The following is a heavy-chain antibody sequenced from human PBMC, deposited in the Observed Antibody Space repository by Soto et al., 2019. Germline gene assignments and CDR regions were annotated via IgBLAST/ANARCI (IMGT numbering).Heavy chain of an antibody. CDR3: AKNQYFFDSSGYPTFDH. J-gene: IGHJ4*02. CDR1: GFSFESYA. D-gene: IGHD3-22*01. Sequence: EVQLLESGGGLVQPGGSLRLSCVASGFSFESYAMSWVRQAPGKGLEWVSGISDDGGSTYYADSVKGLFTISRDNSSDTLYLQLNSLRAEDTAVYYCAKNQYFFDSSGYPTFDHWGRGTLVTVSS. CDR2: ISDDGGST. V-gene: IGHV3-23*01.